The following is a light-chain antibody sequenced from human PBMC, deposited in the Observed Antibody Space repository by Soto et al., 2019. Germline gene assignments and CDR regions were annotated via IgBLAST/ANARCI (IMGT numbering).Light chain of an antibody. Sequence: ELVLTQSPATLSLSPGERATLSCRASQSISTHLAWYQQKVGQAPRLLITDSSKRATGIPARFSGSGSGTDFTLIISSLEPEDFALYYCSRLAFGGGTQVEIK. J-gene: IGKJ4*01. CDR2: DSS. CDR1: QSISTH. V-gene: IGKV3-11*01. CDR3: SRLA.